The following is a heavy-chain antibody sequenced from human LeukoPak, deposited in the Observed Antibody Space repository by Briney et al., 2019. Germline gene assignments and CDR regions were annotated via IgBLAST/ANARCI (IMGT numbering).Heavy chain of an antibody. Sequence: GASVKVSCKASGYTFTSYGISWVRQAPGQGLEWMGWISAYNGNTNYAQKLQGRVTMTTDTSTSTAYMELRSLRSDDTAVYYCARQPGSGYSRHYFDYWGQGTLVTVSS. CDR2: ISAYNGNT. D-gene: IGHD3-22*01. CDR1: GYTFTSYG. CDR3: ARQPGSGYSRHYFDY. J-gene: IGHJ4*02. V-gene: IGHV1-18*01.